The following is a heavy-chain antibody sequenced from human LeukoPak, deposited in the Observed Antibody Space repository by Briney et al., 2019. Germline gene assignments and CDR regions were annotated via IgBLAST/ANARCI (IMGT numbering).Heavy chain of an antibody. V-gene: IGHV4-39*01. CDR3: AKDVSWNWFDP. Sequence: SETLSLTCTVSGGSISSGYHYWGWIRQPPGKGLEWIGSIYESGRTHYNPSLRSRITISVDTSKNQFSLELSSVTAADTAVYYCAKDVSWNWFDPWGQGTLVTVSS. D-gene: IGHD2-15*01. CDR2: IYESGRT. CDR1: GGSISSGYHY. J-gene: IGHJ5*02.